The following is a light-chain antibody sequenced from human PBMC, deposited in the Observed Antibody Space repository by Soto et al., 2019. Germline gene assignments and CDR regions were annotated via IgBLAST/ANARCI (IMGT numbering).Light chain of an antibody. CDR3: QQFNSYPIT. CDR1: QDIRGA. CDR2: DVS. Sequence: AIQLTQSPSSLSASVGDRVTITCRASQDIRGALAWYQQKPGKAPKILLYDVSTLESGVPSRFSGSGSGTDFTLTISSLQPVDFGTYYCQQFNSYPITFGQGTRLEIK. J-gene: IGKJ5*01. V-gene: IGKV1-13*02.